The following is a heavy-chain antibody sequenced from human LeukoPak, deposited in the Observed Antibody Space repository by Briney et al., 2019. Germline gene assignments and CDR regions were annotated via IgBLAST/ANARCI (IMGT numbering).Heavy chain of an antibody. CDR3: ARGRRVPSSLDY. J-gene: IGHJ4*02. CDR2: IIPIFGTA. Sequence: SVKVSCKASGGTFSSYAISWVRQAPGQGLEWMGRIIPIFGTANYARKFQGRVTITTDESTSTAYMELSSLRSGDTAVYYCARGRRVPSSLDYWGQGTLVTVSS. D-gene: IGHD2-2*01. CDR1: GGTFSSYA. V-gene: IGHV1-69*05.